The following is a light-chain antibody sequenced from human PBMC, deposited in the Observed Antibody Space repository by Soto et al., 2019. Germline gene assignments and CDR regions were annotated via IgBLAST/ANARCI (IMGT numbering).Light chain of an antibody. CDR2: GAS. Sequence: EIVLTQSPGTLSLSPGERATLSCGASQSVTSNYLAWYQQKPGQAPRLLIYGASRRATGIPDRFIGSGSGTDFTLTISRLEPEDFAVYYCQQYVTSSPRTFGQGTKVDIK. J-gene: IGKJ1*01. V-gene: IGKV3-20*01. CDR3: QQYVTSSPRT. CDR1: QSVTSNY.